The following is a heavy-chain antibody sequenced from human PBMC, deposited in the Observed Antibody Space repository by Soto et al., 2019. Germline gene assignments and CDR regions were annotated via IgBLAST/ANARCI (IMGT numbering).Heavy chain of an antibody. CDR3: AREVGIGYCSGGSCGRRRAFDI. D-gene: IGHD2-15*01. CDR1: GGSISSGGYY. CDR2: IYYSGST. J-gene: IGHJ3*02. V-gene: IGHV4-31*03. Sequence: SETLSLTCTVSGGSISSGGYYWSWIRQHPGKGLEWIGYIYYSGSTYYNPSLKSRVTISVDTSKNQFSLKLSSVTAADTAVYYCAREVGIGYCSGGSCGRRRAFDIWGQGTMVTVSS.